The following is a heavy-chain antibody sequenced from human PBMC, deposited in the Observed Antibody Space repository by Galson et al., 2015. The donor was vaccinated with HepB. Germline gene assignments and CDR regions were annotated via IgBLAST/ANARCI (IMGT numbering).Heavy chain of an antibody. Sequence: QSGAEVKKPGESLKISCKGSGYSFTSYWIGWVRQMPGKGLEWMGIIYPGDSDTRYSPSFQGQVTISADKSISTAYLQWSSLKASDTAMYYCASTRVWFGEFSAFDIWGQGTMVTVSS. J-gene: IGHJ3*02. CDR3: ASTRVWFGEFSAFDI. CDR1: GYSFTSYW. D-gene: IGHD3-10*01. CDR2: IYPGDSDT. V-gene: IGHV5-51*01.